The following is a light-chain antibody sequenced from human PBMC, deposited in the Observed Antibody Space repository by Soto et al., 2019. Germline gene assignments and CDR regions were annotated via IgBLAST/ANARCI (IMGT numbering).Light chain of an antibody. CDR3: QQYNSPMYT. CDR2: KAS. V-gene: IGKV1-5*03. CDR1: QSISSW. Sequence: DIQMTQSPSTLSASVGDRATITCRASQSISSWLAWYQQKPGKAPKLLIYKASSLESGVPSRFSGSGSGTEFTLTISSLQPDDFATYYCQQYNSPMYTFGQGTKLEIK. J-gene: IGKJ2*01.